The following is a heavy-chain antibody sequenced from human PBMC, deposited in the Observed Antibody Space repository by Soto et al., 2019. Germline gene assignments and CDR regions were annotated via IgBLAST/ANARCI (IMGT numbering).Heavy chain of an antibody. CDR2: ISGSGGST. J-gene: IGHJ6*02. CDR3: AKEFMVRGVQPLSFGMDV. D-gene: IGHD3-10*01. V-gene: IGHV3-23*01. CDR1: GFTFSSYA. Sequence: VGSLRLSCAASGFTFSSYAMSWVRQAPGKGLEWVSGISGSGGSTYYADPVKGRFTISRDNSKNTLYLQVNSLRAEDTALYYCAKEFMVRGVQPLSFGMDVCGQRTTVTVSS.